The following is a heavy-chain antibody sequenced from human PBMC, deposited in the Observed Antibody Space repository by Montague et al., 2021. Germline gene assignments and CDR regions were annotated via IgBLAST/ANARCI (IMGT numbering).Heavy chain of an antibody. CDR3: ANEGTTSPGYLQY. J-gene: IGHJ1*01. CDR2: LTSNGAYT. D-gene: IGHD1-1*01. CDR1: GFPFSSYA. V-gene: IGHV3-23*01. Sequence: SLRLSCAASGFPFSSYAMSWVRQAQGKGLEWVPTLTSNGAYTYHADAVEGRFTISRDNSKNTPYLQMKSLRVEDTAVYFCANEGTTSPGYLQYWGQGTLVTVSS.